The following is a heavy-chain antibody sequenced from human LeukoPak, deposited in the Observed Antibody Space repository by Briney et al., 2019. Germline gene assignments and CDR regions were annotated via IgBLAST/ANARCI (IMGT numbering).Heavy chain of an antibody. CDR3: ARGQSEYSSSSGRPGRLYYYYMDV. J-gene: IGHJ6*03. Sequence: GGSLRLSCAASGFTVSSNYMSWVRQAPGKGLEWVSVIYSGGSTYYADSVKGRFTISRDNSKNTLYLQMNSLRAEDTAVYYCARGQSEYSSSSGRPGRLYYYYMDVWGKGTTVTVSS. CDR1: GFTVSSNY. D-gene: IGHD6-6*01. CDR2: IYSGGST. V-gene: IGHV3-53*01.